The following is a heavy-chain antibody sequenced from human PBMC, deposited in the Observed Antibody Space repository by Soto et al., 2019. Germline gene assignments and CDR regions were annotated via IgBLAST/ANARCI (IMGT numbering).Heavy chain of an antibody. CDR3: AKSPTVAAPRYYYYGMDV. V-gene: IGHV3-23*01. J-gene: IGHJ6*02. D-gene: IGHD6-19*01. CDR2: ISGSGGST. CDR1: GFTFSSYA. Sequence: EVQLLESGGGLVQPGGSLRLSCAASGFTFSSYAMSWVRQAPGKGLEWVSAISGSGGSTDYADSVKGRFTISRDNSKNTLYQQMNSLRAEDTAVYYCAKSPTVAAPRYYYYGMDVWGQGTTVTVSS.